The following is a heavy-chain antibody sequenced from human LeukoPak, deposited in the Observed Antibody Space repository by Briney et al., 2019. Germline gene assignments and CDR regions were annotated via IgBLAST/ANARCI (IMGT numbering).Heavy chain of an antibody. Sequence: SVKVSCKASGGTFSSYAISWVRQAPGQGLEWMGGIIPIFGTANYAQKFQGRVTITTDESTSTAYMELSSLRSEDTAVYYCASGYCSSTSCYNTFDHWGQGTLVTVSS. CDR1: GGTFSSYA. CDR3: ASGYCSSTSCYNTFDH. CDR2: IIPIFGTA. V-gene: IGHV1-69*05. D-gene: IGHD2-2*02. J-gene: IGHJ4*02.